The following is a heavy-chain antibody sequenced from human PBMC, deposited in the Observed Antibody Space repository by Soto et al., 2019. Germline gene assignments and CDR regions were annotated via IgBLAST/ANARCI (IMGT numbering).Heavy chain of an antibody. CDR1: GGSISSGGYS. J-gene: IGHJ4*02. V-gene: IGHV4-30-2*01. CDR3: AGSTVTRVDY. Sequence: QLQLQESGSGLVKPSQTLSLTCAVSGGSISSGGYSWSWIRQPPGKGLEWIGYIYHSGSTYYNPSPKRQVTIAVDRSKDQFSLKLSSVTAADTAVYYCAGSTVTRVDYWGQGTLGTVSS. D-gene: IGHD4-17*01. CDR2: IYHSGST.